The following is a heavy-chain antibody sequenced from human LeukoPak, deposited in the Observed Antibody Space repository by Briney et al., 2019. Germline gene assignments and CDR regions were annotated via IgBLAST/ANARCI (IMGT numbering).Heavy chain of an antibody. D-gene: IGHD2-15*01. Sequence: SETLSLTCTVSGGSISNYYWSWIRQPPGKGLECIGYIYYSGSTNYDPSLKSRVTISVDTSKNQFSLRLSSVTAADTAVYYCARQREYCSGVSCYSDVFDIWGQGAMVTVSS. CDR1: GGSISNYY. V-gene: IGHV4-59*08. J-gene: IGHJ3*02. CDR2: IYYSGST. CDR3: ARQREYCSGVSCYSDVFDI.